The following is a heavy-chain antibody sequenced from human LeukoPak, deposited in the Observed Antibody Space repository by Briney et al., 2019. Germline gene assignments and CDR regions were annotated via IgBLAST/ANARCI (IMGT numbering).Heavy chain of an antibody. J-gene: IGHJ3*01. D-gene: IGHD3-9*01. CDR3: ARDDITLHAFDL. V-gene: IGHV3-74*01. CDR1: GFTLSSYW. CDR2: ITSDGT. Sequence: GGSLRLSCAASGFTLSSYWMHWVRQDPGKGLVWVSRITSDGTTYADSVKGRFTTSRDNAKNTLYLQLNSLRAEDTAVYYCARDDITLHAFDLWGQGTKVTVSS.